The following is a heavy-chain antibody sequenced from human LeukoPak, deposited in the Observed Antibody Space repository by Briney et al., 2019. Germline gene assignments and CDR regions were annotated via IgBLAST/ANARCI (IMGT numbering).Heavy chain of an antibody. Sequence: PSQTLSLTCTVAGGSISSSSYYWGWIRQPPGKGLEWFGRIYYRGSMHYNSTLKSRVTISVDTSKNQFSLKLSAVTAADTGVYCCARSSSVGATTSFDYWGQGTLVTVSS. V-gene: IGHV4-39*07. D-gene: IGHD1-26*01. J-gene: IGHJ4*02. CDR3: ARSSSVGATTSFDY. CDR1: GGSISSSSYY. CDR2: IYYRGSM.